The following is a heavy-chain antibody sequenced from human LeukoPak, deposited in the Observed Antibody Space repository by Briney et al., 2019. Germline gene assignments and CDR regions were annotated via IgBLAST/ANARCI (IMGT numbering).Heavy chain of an antibody. CDR2: IKHDGSAK. D-gene: IGHD6-19*01. CDR3: ARDIAMAGDDY. V-gene: IGHV3-7*04. CDR1: GFTFSSYW. J-gene: IGHJ4*02. Sequence: PGGSLRLSCAASGFTFSSYWMSWVRQAPGKGLEWVANIKHDGSAKNYVDSVKGRFTISRDNAKNSVYLQMNSLRAEDTAVYYCARDIAMAGDDYWGQGTLVTVSS.